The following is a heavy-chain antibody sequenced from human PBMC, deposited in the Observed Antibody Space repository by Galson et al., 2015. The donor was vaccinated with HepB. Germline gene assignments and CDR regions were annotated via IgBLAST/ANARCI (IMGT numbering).Heavy chain of an antibody. J-gene: IGHJ5*02. D-gene: IGHD2-2*01. CDR1: GYTFTRYY. CDR3: ARGWGYCSTSTCDDWFDP. Sequence: SVKVSCKASGYTFTRYYIHWVRRAPGQGLEWMGLINPRSGTPTYAQNFQGRVTVTRDTSADTVYMELSSLRSQDTAVYYCARGWGYCSTSTCDDWFDPWGQGTLVTVSS. V-gene: IGHV1-46*01. CDR2: INPRSGTP.